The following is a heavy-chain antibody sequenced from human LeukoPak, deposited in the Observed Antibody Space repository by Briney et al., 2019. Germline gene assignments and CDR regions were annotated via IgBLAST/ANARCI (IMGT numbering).Heavy chain of an antibody. V-gene: IGHV4-39*07. J-gene: IGHJ5*02. CDR3: ARATYYDYVWGSYRYNNWFDP. CDR2: MYYRGNT. D-gene: IGHD3-16*02. CDR1: GGSISSSSYY. Sequence: SETLSLTCTVSGGSISSSSYYWGWIRQPPGKGLEWVGHMYYRGNTFYNPSLKSRVTISVDTSKNQFSLKLRSVTAADTAVYYCARATYYDYVWGSYRYNNWFDPWGQGTLVTVSS.